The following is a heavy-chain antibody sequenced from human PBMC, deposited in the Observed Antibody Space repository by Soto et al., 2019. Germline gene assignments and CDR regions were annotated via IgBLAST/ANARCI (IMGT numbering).Heavy chain of an antibody. J-gene: IGHJ4*02. V-gene: IGHV4-34*01. Sequence: SETLSLTCAVYGGSFSGYYWSWIRQPPGKGLEWIGEINHSGSTNYNPSLKSRVTISVDTSKNQFSLKLSSVTAADTAVYYCARDLGYGSGGFDYWGQGTLVTVSS. CDR1: GGSFSGYY. CDR3: ARDLGYGSGGFDY. D-gene: IGHD6-19*01. CDR2: INHSGST.